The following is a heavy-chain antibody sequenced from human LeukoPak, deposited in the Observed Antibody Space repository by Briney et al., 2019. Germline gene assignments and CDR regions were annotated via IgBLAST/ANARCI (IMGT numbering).Heavy chain of an antibody. CDR3: ARVPYGGSASLFDY. J-gene: IGHJ4*02. D-gene: IGHD6-6*01. V-gene: IGHV4-59*01. CDR2: IYSSGGN. Sequence: KPSETLSLTCTVSGGSISSYYWSWIRQAPGKGLEWIGYIYSSGGNNYNPSLKSRVTISVDTSKNQFSLKLSSVTAGDTAFYYCARVPYGGSASLFDYWGQGTLVTVSS. CDR1: GGSISSYY.